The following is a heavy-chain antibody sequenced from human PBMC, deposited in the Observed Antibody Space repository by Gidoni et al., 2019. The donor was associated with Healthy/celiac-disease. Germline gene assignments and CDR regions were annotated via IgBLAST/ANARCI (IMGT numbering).Heavy chain of an antibody. CDR3: ARGRRVVVVPAANYYYYYYMDV. Sequence: QVQLQQWGAGLLKPSETLSLPCAVYGGSFSGYYCSWLRQPPGKGLEWIGEINHSGRTNYNPSLKSRVTISVDTSKNQFSLKLSSVTAADTAVYYCARGRRVVVVPAANYYYYYYMDVWGKGTTVTVSS. J-gene: IGHJ6*03. CDR1: GGSFSGYY. D-gene: IGHD2-2*01. CDR2: INHSGRT. V-gene: IGHV4-34*01.